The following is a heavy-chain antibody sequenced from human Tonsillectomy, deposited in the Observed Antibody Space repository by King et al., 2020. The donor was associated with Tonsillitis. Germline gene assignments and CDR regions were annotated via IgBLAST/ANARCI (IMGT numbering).Heavy chain of an antibody. CDR1: GGSFSGYY. CDR3: ARGRGTYYYGSGSSNWFDP. V-gene: IGHV4-34*01. Sequence: VQLQQWGAGLLKPSETLSLTCAVYGGSFSGYYWSWIRQPPGKGLEWIGEINHSGSTNYNPSLKSRVTISVDTSKNQFSLKLSSVTAADTAVYYCARGRGTYYYGSGSSNWFDPWGQGTLVTVSS. CDR2: INHSGST. D-gene: IGHD3-10*01. J-gene: IGHJ5*02.